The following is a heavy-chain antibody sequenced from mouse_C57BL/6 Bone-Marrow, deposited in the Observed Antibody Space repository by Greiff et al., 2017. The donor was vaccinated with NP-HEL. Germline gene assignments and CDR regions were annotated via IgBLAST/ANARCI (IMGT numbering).Heavy chain of an antibody. CDR3: AAIYYDYGSAMDY. D-gene: IGHD2-4*01. CDR1: GYTFTDYN. CDR2: INPNNGGT. V-gene: IGHV1-18*01. J-gene: IGHJ4*01. Sequence: VQLKQSGPELVKPGASVKIPCKASGYTFTDYNMDWVKQSHGKSLEWIGDINPNNGGTIYNQKFKGKATLTVDKSSRTAYMELRSLTSEDTAVYYCAAIYYDYGSAMDYWGQGTSVTVSS.